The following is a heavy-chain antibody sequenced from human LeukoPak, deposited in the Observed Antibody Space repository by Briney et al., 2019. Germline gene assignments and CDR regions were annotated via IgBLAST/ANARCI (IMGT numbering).Heavy chain of an antibody. CDR1: GYTFTSYA. Sequence: GASVKVSCKASGYTFTSYAMNWVRQAPGQGLEWMGWINPNSGGTNYAQKFQGRVTMTRDTSISTAYMELSRLRSDDTAVYYCARDNLVIAAAAPFGFDPWGQGTLVTVSS. J-gene: IGHJ5*02. CDR2: INPNSGGT. CDR3: ARDNLVIAAAAPFGFDP. D-gene: IGHD6-13*01. V-gene: IGHV1-2*02.